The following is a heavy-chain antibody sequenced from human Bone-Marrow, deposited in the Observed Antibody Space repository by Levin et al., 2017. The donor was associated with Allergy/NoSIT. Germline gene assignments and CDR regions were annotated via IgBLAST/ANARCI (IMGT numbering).Heavy chain of an antibody. CDR2: INPNSGGT. D-gene: IGHD5-12*01. CDR3: ARDQVDIVATTLYYYYYYMDV. Sequence: ASVKVSCKASGYTFTGYYMHWVRQAPGQGLEWMGRINPNSGGTNYAQKFQGRVTMTRDTSISTAYMELSRLRSDDTAVYYCARDQVDIVATTLYYYYYYMDVWGKGTTVTVSS. J-gene: IGHJ6*03. V-gene: IGHV1-2*06. CDR1: GYTFTGYY.